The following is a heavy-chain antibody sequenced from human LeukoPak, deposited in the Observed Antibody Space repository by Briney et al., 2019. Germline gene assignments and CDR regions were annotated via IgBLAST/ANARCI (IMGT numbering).Heavy chain of an antibody. CDR2: IKTDGSEK. CDR1: GFTFSNYW. V-gene: IGHV3-7*01. J-gene: IGHJ4*02. Sequence: GGSLRLSCEGSGFTFSNYWMGWVRQAPGKGLQWVANIKTDGSEKYYVDSVKGRFTISRDNAKNSLYLQMNSLRAEDTAVYYCARDRARYSSSCLDWGQGTLVTVSS. D-gene: IGHD6-6*01. CDR3: ARDRARYSSSCLD.